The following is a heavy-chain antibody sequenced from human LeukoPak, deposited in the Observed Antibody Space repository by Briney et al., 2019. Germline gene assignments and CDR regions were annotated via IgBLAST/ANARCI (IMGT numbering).Heavy chain of an antibody. Sequence: GGSLKLSCAAPGFTVSRNYMSWVRQAPGRGLECVSVIYGGGPTYYADSVKGRFTISRDTSKNTLYLQMNSLRAEDTAVYFCARDLGIAGTTHAFDIWGQGTMVTVSS. CDR1: GFTVSRNY. CDR3: ARDLGIAGTTHAFDI. D-gene: IGHD1-14*01. V-gene: IGHV3-53*01. CDR2: IYGGGPT. J-gene: IGHJ3*02.